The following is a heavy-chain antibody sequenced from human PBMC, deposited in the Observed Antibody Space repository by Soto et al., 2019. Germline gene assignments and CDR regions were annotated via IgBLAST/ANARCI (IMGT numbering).Heavy chain of an antibody. V-gene: IGHV3-23*01. Sequence: PGGSLRLSCAASGFTFSSYAMSWVRQAPGKGLEWVSAISGSGGTTYYADSVKGRFSISRDNSQSTLILQMSSLRAEDTALYFCAKSSGSCYDYWGQGTPVTVSS. CDR1: GFTFSSYA. CDR2: ISGSGGTT. D-gene: IGHD2-2*01. J-gene: IGHJ4*02. CDR3: AKSSGSCYDY.